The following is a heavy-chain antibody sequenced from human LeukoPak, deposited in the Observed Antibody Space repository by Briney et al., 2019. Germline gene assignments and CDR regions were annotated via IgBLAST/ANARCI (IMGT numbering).Heavy chain of an antibody. CDR3: AREFRNYYYYGMDV. Sequence: PGRSLRLSCAASGFTFSSYGMHWVRQAPGKGLEWVAVIWYDGSNKYYADSVKGRFTISRDNSKNTLYLQMNSLRAEDTAVYYCAREFRNYYYYGMDVWGKGTTVTVSS. V-gene: IGHV3-33*01. CDR1: GFTFSSYG. J-gene: IGHJ6*04. CDR2: IWYDGSNK.